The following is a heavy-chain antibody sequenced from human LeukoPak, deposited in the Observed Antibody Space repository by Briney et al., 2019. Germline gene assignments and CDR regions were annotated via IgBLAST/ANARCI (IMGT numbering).Heavy chain of an antibody. CDR3: ASSRGSGFHRQFFDF. CDR1: GYTSTGYY. J-gene: IGHJ4*02. D-gene: IGHD3-10*01. CDR2: INPNSGGT. Sequence: AASVTVSFKASGYTSTGYYIHWVRQAPGQGLEWMGWINPNSGGTTFSQIFQGRVTMTWDTSITTAYMELSRLRSDDSAVYYCASSRGSGFHRQFFDFWGQGTLVTVSS. V-gene: IGHV1-2*02.